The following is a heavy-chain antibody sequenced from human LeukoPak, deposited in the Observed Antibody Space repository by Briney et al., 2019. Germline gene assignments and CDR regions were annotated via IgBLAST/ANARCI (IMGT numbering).Heavy chain of an antibody. CDR3: ARSDEITVADSYYYYAMDV. CDR2: ISSSGSTI. CDR1: GFIFSNYE. Sequence: GGSLRLSCVASGFIFSNYEMNWVPQAPGKGLEGLSYISSSGSTIYYADCVKGRFTIPRDNAKKSLYLQMNSLRAEDTAVYFCARSDEITVADSYYYYAMDVWGKGTTVSVSS. D-gene: IGHD6-19*01. V-gene: IGHV3-48*03. J-gene: IGHJ6*04.